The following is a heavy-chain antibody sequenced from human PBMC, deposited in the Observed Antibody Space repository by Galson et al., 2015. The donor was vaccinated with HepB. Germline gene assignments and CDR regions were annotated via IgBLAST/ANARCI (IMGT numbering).Heavy chain of an antibody. Sequence: SGYTFRSYPMNWMRQAPGQGLEWLGWINTNTGNPTYAQGFTGRFVFSLDTSVTTAYLQISSLKADDTAVYYCAREGVWGSYRYGAAGYWGQGTLVTVSS. D-gene: IGHD3-16*02. CDR3: AREGVWGSYRYGAAGY. J-gene: IGHJ4*02. CDR1: GYTFRSYP. CDR2: INTNTGNP. V-gene: IGHV7-4-1*02.